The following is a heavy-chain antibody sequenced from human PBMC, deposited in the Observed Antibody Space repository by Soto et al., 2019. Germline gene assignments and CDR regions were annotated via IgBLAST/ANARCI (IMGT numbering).Heavy chain of an antibody. CDR3: ANDILTGYQSYYYYMDV. Sequence: GGSLRLSCAASGFTFSSYAMSWVRQAPGKGLEWVSAISGSGGSTYYADSVKGRFTISRDNSKNTLYLRMNSLRAEDTAVYYSANDILTGYQSYYYYMDVWGKGTTVTVSS. CDR1: GFTFSSYA. J-gene: IGHJ6*03. V-gene: IGHV3-23*01. D-gene: IGHD3-9*01. CDR2: ISGSGGST.